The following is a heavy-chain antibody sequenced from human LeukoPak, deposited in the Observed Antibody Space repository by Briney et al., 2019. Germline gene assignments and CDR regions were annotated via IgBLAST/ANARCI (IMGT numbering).Heavy chain of an antibody. D-gene: IGHD3-3*01. CDR2: ISSSGSTI. Sequence: PGGSLRLSCAASGFTFSDYYMSWIRQAPGKGLEWVSYISSSGSTIYYADSVKGRFTISRDNAKNSLYLQMNSLRAEDTAVYYCARGANDFWSGYYYYYYMDVWGKGTTVTVSS. CDR3: ARGANDFWSGYYYYYYMDV. CDR1: GFTFSDYY. J-gene: IGHJ6*03. V-gene: IGHV3-11*01.